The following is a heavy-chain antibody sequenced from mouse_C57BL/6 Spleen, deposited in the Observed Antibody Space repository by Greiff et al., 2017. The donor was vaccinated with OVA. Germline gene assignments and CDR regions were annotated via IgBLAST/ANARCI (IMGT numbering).Heavy chain of an antibody. V-gene: IGHV5-12*01. Sequence: DVKLVESGGGLVQPGGSLKLSCAASGFTFSDYYMYCVRQTPEKRLEWVAYISNGGGSTYYPDTVKGRSTISRDNAKNTLYLQMSRLKSEDTAIYYCARYYGSSSWFAYWGQGTLVTVSA. CDR3: ARYYGSSSWFAY. CDR2: ISNGGGST. J-gene: IGHJ3*01. D-gene: IGHD1-1*01. CDR1: GFTFSDYY.